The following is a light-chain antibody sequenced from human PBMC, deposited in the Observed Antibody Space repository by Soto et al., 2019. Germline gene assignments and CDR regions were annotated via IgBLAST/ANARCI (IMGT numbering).Light chain of an antibody. V-gene: IGKV3-15*01. CDR1: QSVAGN. CDR3: QQYNNWPLT. CDR2: GAS. Sequence: EIVMTQSPATLSVSPGERATLSCRASQSVAGNLAWYQQKPGQAPRLLIYGASTRATGIPARFSGSESGTEFTLTISILQSEDFAVYYCQQYNNWPLTFGGGTKVEIK. J-gene: IGKJ4*01.